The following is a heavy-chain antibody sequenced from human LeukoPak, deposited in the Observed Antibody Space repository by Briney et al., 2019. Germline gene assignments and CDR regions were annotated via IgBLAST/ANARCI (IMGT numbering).Heavy chain of an antibody. J-gene: IGHJ3*02. CDR3: ARAVYYAFDI. Sequence: GGSLRLSCAASGFTFSSYAMTWVRQAPGKGLEWVSSISGSGDYTNYAGSVKGRFTISRDNSKNTLYLQMNSLRAEDTAVYYCARAVYYAFDIWGQGTMVTVSS. V-gene: IGHV3-23*01. CDR2: ISGSGDYT. D-gene: IGHD1-14*01. CDR1: GFTFSSYA.